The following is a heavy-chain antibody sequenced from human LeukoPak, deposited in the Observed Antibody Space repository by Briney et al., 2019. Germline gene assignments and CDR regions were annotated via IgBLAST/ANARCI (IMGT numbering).Heavy chain of an antibody. CDR2: IGTAGDT. Sequence: PGGSLRLSCAACGFTFSSYDMHWVRQAPGKGLEWVSAIGTAGDTYYPGSVKGQFTISRENAKNSLYLQMNSLRAEDTAVYYCAKDTGYYYDSSGYYDAFDIWGQGTMVTVSS. CDR3: AKDTGYYYDSSGYYDAFDI. J-gene: IGHJ3*02. D-gene: IGHD3-22*01. V-gene: IGHV3-13*03. CDR1: GFTFSSYD.